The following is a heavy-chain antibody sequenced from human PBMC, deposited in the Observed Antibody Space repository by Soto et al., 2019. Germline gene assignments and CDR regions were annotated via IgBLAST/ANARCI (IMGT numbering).Heavy chain of an antibody. V-gene: IGHV4-39*01. D-gene: IGHD3-22*01. CDR1: GGSISSSSYY. CDR2: VYYSGST. J-gene: IGHJ4*02. Sequence: QLQLQESGPGLVKPSETLSLTCTVSGGSISSSSYYWGWIRQPPGKGLEWIGSVYYSGSTYYNPSLKSRVTISVDTSKNQFSLKRRSVTAADTAVYYCARSSYYYDGGGNDYWGQGTLVTVSS. CDR3: ARSSYYYDGGGNDY.